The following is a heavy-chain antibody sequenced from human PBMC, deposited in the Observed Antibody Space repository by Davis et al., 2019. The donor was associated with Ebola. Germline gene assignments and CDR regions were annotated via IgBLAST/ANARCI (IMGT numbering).Heavy chain of an antibody. CDR1: GFTFSSYS. CDR3: ARDDAIFGVVIDYYGMDV. D-gene: IGHD3-3*01. V-gene: IGHV3-21*01. J-gene: IGHJ6*04. Sequence: GESLKISCAASGFTFSSYSMNWVRQAPGKGLEWVSSISSSSSYIYYADSVKGRFTISRDNAKNSLYLQMNSLRAEDTAVYYCARDDAIFGVVIDYYGMDVWGKGTTVTVSS. CDR2: ISSSSSYI.